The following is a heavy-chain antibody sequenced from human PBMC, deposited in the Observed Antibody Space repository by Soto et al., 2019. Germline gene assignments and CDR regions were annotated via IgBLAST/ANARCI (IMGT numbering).Heavy chain of an antibody. CDR3: AADAKAWQQMVPSDY. CDR1: GFTFTSSA. Sequence: SVKVSCKASGFTFTSSAFQWVRQARGQRLEWIGWIAVGSGYTNYAQRFQDRVTLTRDMSTATTYMELSRLTSEDTAIYYCAADAKAWQQMVPSDYWGQGTLVPVSS. D-gene: IGHD2-8*01. J-gene: IGHJ4*02. CDR2: IAVGSGYT. V-gene: IGHV1-58*01.